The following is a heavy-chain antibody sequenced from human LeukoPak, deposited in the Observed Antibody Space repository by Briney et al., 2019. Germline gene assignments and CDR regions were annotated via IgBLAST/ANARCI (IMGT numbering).Heavy chain of an antibody. Sequence: PSETLSLTCTVSGGSISSYYWSWIRQPPGKGLEWIGYIYYSGSTNYNPSLKSRVTISVDTSKNQFSLKLSSVTAADTAVYYCARDILTGYSYDYWGQGTLVTVSS. J-gene: IGHJ4*02. CDR2: IYYSGST. D-gene: IGHD3-9*01. CDR3: ARDILTGYSYDY. V-gene: IGHV4-59*01. CDR1: GGSISSYY.